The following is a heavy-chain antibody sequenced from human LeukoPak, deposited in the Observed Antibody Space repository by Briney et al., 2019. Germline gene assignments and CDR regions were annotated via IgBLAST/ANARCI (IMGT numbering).Heavy chain of an antibody. D-gene: IGHD3-16*02. CDR1: GFTFSSYS. CDR2: TSSSSSYI. V-gene: IGHV3-21*01. CDR3: ARGGYDYVWGSYRQNWFDP. Sequence: PGGPLRLSCAASGFTFSSYSMNWVRQAPGKGLESVSSTSSSSSYIYYADSVKGRFTISRDNAKNSLYLQMNSLRAEDTAVYYCARGGYDYVWGSYRQNWFDPWGQGTLVTVSS. J-gene: IGHJ5*02.